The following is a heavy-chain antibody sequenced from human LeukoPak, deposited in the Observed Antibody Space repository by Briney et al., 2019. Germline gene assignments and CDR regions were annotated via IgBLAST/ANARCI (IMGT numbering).Heavy chain of an antibody. J-gene: IGHJ6*03. V-gene: IGHV4-4*07. CDR3: ARGNGSGSYSHYYYYMDV. Sequence: SETLSLTCTVSGGSISSYYWSWIRQPAGKGLEWIGRIYTSGSTNYNPSLKSRVTMSVDTSKNQFSLKLSSVTAADTAVYYCARGNGSGSYSHYYYYMDVWGKGTTVTISS. CDR1: GGSISSYY. D-gene: IGHD3-10*01. CDR2: IYTSGST.